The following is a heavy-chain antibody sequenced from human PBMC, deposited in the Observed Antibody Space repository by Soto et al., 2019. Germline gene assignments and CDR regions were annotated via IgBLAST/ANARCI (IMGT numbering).Heavy chain of an antibody. V-gene: IGHV3-11*01. D-gene: IGHD4-17*01. CDR3: ASPYLYGGKSGVGYDAFYI. Sequence: QVQLVESGGGLVKPGGSLRLSCAASGFTFSDYYMSWIRQAPGKGLEWVSYISSSGSTIYYADSGKGRFTISSDNAKNSLYLQMNSLRAEDTAVYYCASPYLYGGKSGVGYDAFYIWGQGTMVTVSS. CDR2: ISSSGSTI. J-gene: IGHJ3*02. CDR1: GFTFSDYY.